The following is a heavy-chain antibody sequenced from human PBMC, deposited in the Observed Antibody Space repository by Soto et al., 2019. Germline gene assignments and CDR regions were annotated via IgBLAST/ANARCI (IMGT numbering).Heavy chain of an antibody. Sequence: QLQLQESGSGLVKPSQTLSLTCAVSGGSISSGGYSWSWIRQPPGKGLEWIGYIYHSGSTYYNPTLKSRVTISVDRSKNQLSLKLSSVTAADTAVYYCARARGLGAVAADYWGQGTLVTVSS. J-gene: IGHJ4*02. V-gene: IGHV4-30-2*01. CDR1: GGSISSGGYS. D-gene: IGHD6-19*01. CDR3: ARARGLGAVAADY. CDR2: IYHSGST.